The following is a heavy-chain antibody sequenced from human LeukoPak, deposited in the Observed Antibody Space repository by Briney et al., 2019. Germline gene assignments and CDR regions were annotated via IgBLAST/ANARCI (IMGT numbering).Heavy chain of an antibody. Sequence: PGGSLRLSCAASGFTFSSYSMNWVRQAPGKGLEWVSYISSSSSTIYYADFVKGRFTISRDNSKNTLYLQMNSLRAEDTAVYYCAAYCGGDCYSLIRYYYYGMDVWGQGTTVTVSS. V-gene: IGHV3-48*01. CDR2: ISSSSSTI. D-gene: IGHD2-21*02. J-gene: IGHJ6*02. CDR1: GFTFSSYS. CDR3: AAYCGGDCYSLIRYYYYGMDV.